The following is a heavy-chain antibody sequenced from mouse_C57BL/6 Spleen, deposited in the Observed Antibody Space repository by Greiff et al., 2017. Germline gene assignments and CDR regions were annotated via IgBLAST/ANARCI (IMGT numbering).Heavy chain of an antibody. CDR2: ISDGGSYT. CDR3: ARDIGYFDV. J-gene: IGHJ1*03. Sequence: EVKLVESGGGLVKPGGSLKLSCAASGFTFSSYAMSWVRQTPEKRLEWVATISDGGSYTYYPDNVKGRFTISRDNAKNNLYLQMRHLKSEDTAMYYCARDIGYFDVWGTGTTVTVSS. CDR1: GFTFSSYA. V-gene: IGHV5-4*01. D-gene: IGHD2-12*01.